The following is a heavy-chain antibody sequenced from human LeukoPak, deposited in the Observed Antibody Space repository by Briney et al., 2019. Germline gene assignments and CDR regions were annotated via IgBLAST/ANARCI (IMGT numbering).Heavy chain of an antibody. CDR1: GGSISSYY. CDR2: IYYSGST. V-gene: IGHV4-59*01. J-gene: IGHJ3*02. Sequence: SETLSLTCTVSGGSISSYYWSWIRQPPGKGLEWIGYIYYSGSTNYNPSLKSRLTISVDTSKKQFSLKLSSVTAADTAMYYCARGTILTKDDGFDIWGQGTMVTVSS. D-gene: IGHD1/OR15-1a*01. CDR3: ARGTILTKDDGFDI.